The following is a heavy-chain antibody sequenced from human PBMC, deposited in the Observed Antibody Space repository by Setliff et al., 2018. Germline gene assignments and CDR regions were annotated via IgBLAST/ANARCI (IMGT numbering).Heavy chain of an antibody. CDR2: SNHGGST. CDR3: RFWSGYYKNDY. Sequence: PAVSLRLPCTASGFTFGDYVMTWIRQTPGKGLEWIGESNHGGSTSYHPSLKSRLTMSVDTSKNQFSLKPTSVTAADTAVYYCRFWSGYYKNDYWGQGTLVTVSS. V-gene: IGHV4-34*08. J-gene: IGHJ4*02. D-gene: IGHD3-3*01. CDR1: GFTFGDYV.